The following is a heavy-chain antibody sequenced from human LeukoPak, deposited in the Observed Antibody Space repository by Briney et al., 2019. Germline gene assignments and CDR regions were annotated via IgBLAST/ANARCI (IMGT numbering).Heavy chain of an antibody. CDR2: ISGSGGST. J-gene: IGHJ4*02. D-gene: IGHD6-19*01. Sequence: GGSLRLSCAATGFTSVNYAMSWVRQAPGKGLEWVSAISGSGGSTYYADSVKGRFTISRDNSKNTLYLQMNSLRAEDTAVYYCAKGGWSSFFDYWGQGTLVTVSS. CDR1: GFTSVNYA. CDR3: AKGGWSSFFDY. V-gene: IGHV3-23*01.